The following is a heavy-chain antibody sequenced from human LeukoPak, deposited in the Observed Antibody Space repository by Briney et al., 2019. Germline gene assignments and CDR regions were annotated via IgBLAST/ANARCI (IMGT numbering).Heavy chain of an antibody. J-gene: IGHJ6*02. CDR1: GGSISSYY. V-gene: IGHV4-59*01. CDR3: AREGSVGATRGYYYGMDV. CDR2: IYYSGST. D-gene: IGHD1-26*01. Sequence: SETLSLTCTVSGGSISSYYWSWTRQPPGKGLEWIGYIYYSGSTNYNPSLKSRVTISVDTSKNQFSLKLSSVTAADTAVYYCAREGSVGATRGYYYGMDVWGQGTTVTVSS.